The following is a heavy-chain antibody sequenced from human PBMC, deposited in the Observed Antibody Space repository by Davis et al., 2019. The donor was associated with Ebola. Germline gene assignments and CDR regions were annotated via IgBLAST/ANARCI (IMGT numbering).Heavy chain of an antibody. CDR1: GFTFSSYA. V-gene: IGHV3-23*01. Sequence: PGGSLRLSCAASGFTFSSYAMSWVRQAPGKGLEWVSAISGSGGSPYYGDSVKGRFTISRDNAKNTLYLQMNSLRAEDTAVYYCARGPYCSGGSCSPPRFYYYYYYGMDVWGQGTTVTVSS. CDR3: ARGPYCSGGSCSPPRFYYYYYYGMDV. CDR2: ISGSGGSP. J-gene: IGHJ6*02. D-gene: IGHD2-15*01.